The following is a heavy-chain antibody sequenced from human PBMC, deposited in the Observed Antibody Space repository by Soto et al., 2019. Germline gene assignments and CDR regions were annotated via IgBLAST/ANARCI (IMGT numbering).Heavy chain of an antibody. V-gene: IGHV1-46*03. CDR2: VTPINGAT. CDR3: DREEAANNMNCGIDI. J-gene: IGHJ4*01. CDR1: GYTFTNHH. Sequence: QVQLVQSGAEVKMPGASVKVSFKAYGYTFTNHHVHWVRLAPGQGLEWMGIVTPINGATHYAARCRARDPLNRDKSPNIINVAQNSAILEDTAIYYRDREEAANNMNCGIDIWGHRTILPVSS. D-gene: IGHD1-20*01.